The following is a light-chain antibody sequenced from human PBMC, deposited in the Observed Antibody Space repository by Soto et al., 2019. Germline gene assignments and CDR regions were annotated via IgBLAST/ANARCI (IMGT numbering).Light chain of an antibody. CDR2: ELN. J-gene: IGLJ1*01. CDR1: GSDVGGYDY. Sequence: QSVLTQPPSASGSPGQSVTISCTGTGSDVGGYDYVSWYQQHPGKAPKLIIYELNKRHSGVPDRFSGSKSGNTASLTVSGLQAEDEADYYCSSNVGTNGGYVFGTGTKVTVL. CDR3: SSNVGTNGGYV. V-gene: IGLV2-8*01.